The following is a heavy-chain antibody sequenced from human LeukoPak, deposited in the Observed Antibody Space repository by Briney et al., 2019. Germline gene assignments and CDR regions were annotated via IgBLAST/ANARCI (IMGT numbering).Heavy chain of an antibody. CDR1: GFIFSSYN. Sequence: GSLRLSCVASGFIFSSYNINWVRQAPGKGLEWVSSISSSSTYISYADSVKGRFTISRDNAKNSLDLQMDSLRVEDTAVYYCAREGYSAYGLDNWGQGTLVTVSS. J-gene: IGHJ4*02. CDR3: AREGYSAYGLDN. CDR2: ISSSSTYI. D-gene: IGHD5-12*01. V-gene: IGHV3-21*04.